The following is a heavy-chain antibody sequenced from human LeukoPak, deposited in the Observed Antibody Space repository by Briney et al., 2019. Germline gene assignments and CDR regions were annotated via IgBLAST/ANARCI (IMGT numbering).Heavy chain of an antibody. CDR1: GFTFSSYW. CDR2: IKQDGSEK. Sequence: GGSLRLSCAASGFTFSSYWMSWVRQAPGKGLEWVANIKQDGSEKYYVDSVKGRFTISRDNAKNSLYLQMNSLRAEDTAVYYCARDGIVSGTGTTGDWFDPWGQGTLVTVSS. CDR3: ARDGIVSGTGTTGDWFDP. V-gene: IGHV3-7*01. J-gene: IGHJ5*02. D-gene: IGHD1-1*01.